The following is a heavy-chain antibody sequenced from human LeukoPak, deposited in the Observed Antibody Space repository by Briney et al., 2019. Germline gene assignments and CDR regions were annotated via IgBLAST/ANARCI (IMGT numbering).Heavy chain of an antibody. CDR1: GGSISSYY. J-gene: IGHJ5*02. CDR2: INHSGST. D-gene: IGHD6-6*01. CDR3: ARGQSGGQPVWFDP. V-gene: IGHV4-34*01. Sequence: SETLSLTCTVSGGSISSYYWSWIRQPPGKGLEWIGEINHSGSTNYNPSLKSRVTISVDTSKNQFSLKLSSVTAADTAVYYCARGQSGGQPVWFDPWGQGTLVTVSS.